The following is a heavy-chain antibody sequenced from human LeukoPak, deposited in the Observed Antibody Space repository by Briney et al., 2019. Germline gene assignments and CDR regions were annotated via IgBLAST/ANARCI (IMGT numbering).Heavy chain of an antibody. D-gene: IGHD3-16*01. V-gene: IGHV1-69*05. CDR2: IIPIFGTA. Sequence: ASVKVSCKASGGTFSSYAISWVRQAPGQGLEWMGGIIPIFGTANYAQKLQGRVTMTTDTSTSTAYMELRSLRSDDTAVYYCARARSYGTFGYWGQGTLVTVSS. J-gene: IGHJ4*02. CDR1: GGTFSSYA. CDR3: ARARSYGTFGY.